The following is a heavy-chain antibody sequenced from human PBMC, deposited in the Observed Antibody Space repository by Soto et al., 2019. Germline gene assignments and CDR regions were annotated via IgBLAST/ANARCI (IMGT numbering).Heavy chain of an antibody. CDR1: GYTFTGYY. V-gene: IGHV1-2*02. D-gene: IGHD2-2*01. J-gene: IGHJ6*02. Sequence: ASEKVSCRASGYTFTGYYMHWVRQAPGQGLEWMGWINPNSGGTNYAQKFQGRVTMTRDTPISTAYMELSRLRSDDTAVYYCAREGYCSSTSCYGYYYGMDVWGQGTTVTVSS. CDR2: INPNSGGT. CDR3: AREGYCSSTSCYGYYYGMDV.